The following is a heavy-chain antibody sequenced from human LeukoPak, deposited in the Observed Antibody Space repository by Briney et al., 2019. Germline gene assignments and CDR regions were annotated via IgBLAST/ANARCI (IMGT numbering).Heavy chain of an antibody. CDR2: IRKKVNSYTT. D-gene: IGHD6-13*01. CDR1: GFTFSDHY. J-gene: IGHJ4*02. CDR3: ARVGSTWDFDY. Sequence: AGGSLRLSCAASGFTFSDHYMDWVRQAPGKGLEWVGRIRKKVNSYTTEYGAYVTGRFTISRDDSKNSLYLQMNSLKTDDTAVYYCARVGSTWDFDYWGQGTLVTVSS. V-gene: IGHV3-72*01.